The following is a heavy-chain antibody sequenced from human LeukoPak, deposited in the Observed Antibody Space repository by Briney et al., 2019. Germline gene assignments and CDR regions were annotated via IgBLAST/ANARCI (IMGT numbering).Heavy chain of an antibody. CDR3: ARDRSSLPYYYYGMDV. CDR2: ISAYNGNT. J-gene: IGHJ6*02. D-gene: IGHD6-13*01. V-gene: IGHV1-18*01. CDR1: GYTFTSYG. Sequence: VSVKVSCKASGYTFTSYGISWVRQAPGQGLEWMGWISAYNGNTNYAQKLQGRVTMTTDTSTSTAYMELRSLRSDDTAVYYCARDRSSLPYYYYGMDVWGQGTTVTVSS.